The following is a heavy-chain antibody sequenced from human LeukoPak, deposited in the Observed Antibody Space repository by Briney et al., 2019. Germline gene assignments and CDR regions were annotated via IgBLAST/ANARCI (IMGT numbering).Heavy chain of an antibody. CDR3: ARGRHTWIQLWRRAYYFDY. CDR1: GYTFTGYY. Sequence: ASVKVSCKASGYTFTGYYMHWVRQAPGQGLEWMGWINPNSGNTGYAQKFQGRVTITRNTSISTAYMELSSLRSEDTAVYYCARGRHTWIQLWRRAYYFDYWGQGTLVTVSS. V-gene: IGHV1-8*03. J-gene: IGHJ4*02. D-gene: IGHD5-18*01. CDR2: INPNSGNT.